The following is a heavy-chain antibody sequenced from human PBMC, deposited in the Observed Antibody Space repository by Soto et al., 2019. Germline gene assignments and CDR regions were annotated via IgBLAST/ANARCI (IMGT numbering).Heavy chain of an antibody. Sequence: ASVKVSCKASGYTFTSYGISWVRQAPGQGLEWMGWISAYNGNTNYAQKLQGRVTMTTDTSTSTAYMELRSLRSDDTAVYYCARDGRCYSGSPGGAEYFQHWAQGNLVTLSS. CDR3: ARDGRCYSGSPGGAEYFQH. CDR1: GYTFTSYG. D-gene: IGHD1-26*01. V-gene: IGHV1-18*01. J-gene: IGHJ1*01. CDR2: ISAYNGNT.